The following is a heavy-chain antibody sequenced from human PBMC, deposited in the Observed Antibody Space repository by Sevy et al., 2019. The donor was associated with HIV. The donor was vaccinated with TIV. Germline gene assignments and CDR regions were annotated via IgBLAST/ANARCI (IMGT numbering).Heavy chain of an antibody. J-gene: IGHJ6*03. Sequence: ASVKVSCKASGYTFINYGITWVRQAPGQGLEWMGWISAYNGNTNDAQKLQGRVTMTTDTSTSTAYMELRSLRSDDTAVYYCARDLGTPYYYYYMDVWGKGTTVTVSS. D-gene: IGHD1-1*01. CDR2: ISAYNGNT. CDR3: ARDLGTPYYYYYMDV. V-gene: IGHV1-18*01. CDR1: GYTFINYG.